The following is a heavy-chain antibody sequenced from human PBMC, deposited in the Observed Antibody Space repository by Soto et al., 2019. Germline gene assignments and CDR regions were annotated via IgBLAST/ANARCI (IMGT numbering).Heavy chain of an antibody. CDR1: GFTFSSHE. CDR2: ISSSGSPI. J-gene: IGHJ5*02. V-gene: IGHV3-48*03. Sequence: GGSLRLSCVASGFTFSSHEMNWVRQAPGKGLEWVSYISSSGSPIDYADSVRGRFTISRDNAKNSVILQMNSLGAEDTSVYYCATDKIDGCFDPRGQGTLVTVSS. CDR3: ATDKIDGCFDP.